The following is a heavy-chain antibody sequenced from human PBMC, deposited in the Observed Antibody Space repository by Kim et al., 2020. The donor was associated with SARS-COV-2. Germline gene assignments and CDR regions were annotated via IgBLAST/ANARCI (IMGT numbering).Heavy chain of an antibody. CDR3: ARDEGDYYDSSGYDGMDV. J-gene: IGHJ6*02. V-gene: IGHV3-30*07. D-gene: IGHD3-22*01. Sequence: VKGRLTISGDNSKTMLYLQMNRLRAEDTAVYYCARDEGDYYDSSGYDGMDVWGQGTTVTVSS.